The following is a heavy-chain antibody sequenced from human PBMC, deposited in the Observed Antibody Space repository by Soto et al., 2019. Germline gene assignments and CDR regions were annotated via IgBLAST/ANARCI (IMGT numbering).Heavy chain of an antibody. D-gene: IGHD6-19*01. V-gene: IGHV6-1*01. Sequence: QTLSLTCAISGDRVSGNSAAGNCIIHSPSRFLEWLGRTYYRSKWYNDYAVSVKSRITINPDTSKNQFSLQLNSVTPEDTAVYYCAASIQEQWLAYYYYGMDVWGQGTTVTVSS. J-gene: IGHJ6*02. CDR1: GDRVSGNSAA. CDR3: AASIQEQWLAYYYYGMDV. CDR2: TYYRSKWYN.